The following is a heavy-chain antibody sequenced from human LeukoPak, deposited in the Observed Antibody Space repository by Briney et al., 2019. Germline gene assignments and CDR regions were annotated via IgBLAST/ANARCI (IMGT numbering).Heavy chain of an antibody. J-gene: IGHJ4*02. D-gene: IGHD6-13*01. CDR3: ARPRPGSWSRIDY. CDR2: IYYSGST. Sequence: KASETLSLTRTVSGGSISSDYWSWIRQPPGKGLEWIGYIYYSGSTNYNPSLKSRVTISVDTSKNQFSLRLSSVTAADTAVYYCARPRPGSWSRIDYWGQGTLVTVSS. V-gene: IGHV4-59*08. CDR1: GGSISSDY.